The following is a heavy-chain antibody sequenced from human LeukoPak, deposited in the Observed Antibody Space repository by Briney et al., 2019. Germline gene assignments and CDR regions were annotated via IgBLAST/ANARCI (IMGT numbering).Heavy chain of an antibody. Sequence: PGGSLRLSCAASGFTFSRYWMTWVRQAPGKGLEWVANIKQDGSQKYYVDSVKGRFTISRDNAKNSLYLQMNSLRAEDTAVYYCASPCKYAILETLGYWGQGTLVTVSS. CDR2: IKQDGSQK. J-gene: IGHJ4*02. V-gene: IGHV3-7*01. CDR3: ASPCKYAILETLGY. CDR1: GFTFSRYW. D-gene: IGHD2-21*01.